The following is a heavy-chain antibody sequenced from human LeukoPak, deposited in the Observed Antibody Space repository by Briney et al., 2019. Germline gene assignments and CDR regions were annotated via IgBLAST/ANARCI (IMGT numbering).Heavy chain of an antibody. CDR2: IFYSGTT. J-gene: IGHJ4*02. CDR1: GGSISSSSFY. CDR3: TRHHHNPTYDY. V-gene: IGHV4-39*01. D-gene: IGHD1-14*01. Sequence: SETLSLTCTVSGGSISSSSFYWGWVRQSPGKGLEWIGSIFYSGTTYYNPSLKSRVTISADTSKNQFSLKLNSVTAADTAVYYCTRHHHNPTYDYWGQGTLVTVSS.